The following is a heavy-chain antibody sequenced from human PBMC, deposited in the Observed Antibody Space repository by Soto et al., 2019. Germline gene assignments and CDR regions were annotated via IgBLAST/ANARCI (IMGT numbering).Heavy chain of an antibody. V-gene: IGHV3-23*01. D-gene: IGHD6-6*01. Sequence: EVQLLESGGGLVQPGGSLRLSCAASGFTFSSYAMSWVRQAPGKGLEWVSAISGSGGSTYYADSVKGRFTISRDNSKNTLYLQMNSLRAEDTAVYYCAKWGLEYSSSRDWFDPWGQGTLVTVSS. J-gene: IGHJ5*02. CDR2: ISGSGGST. CDR3: AKWGLEYSSSRDWFDP. CDR1: GFTFSSYA.